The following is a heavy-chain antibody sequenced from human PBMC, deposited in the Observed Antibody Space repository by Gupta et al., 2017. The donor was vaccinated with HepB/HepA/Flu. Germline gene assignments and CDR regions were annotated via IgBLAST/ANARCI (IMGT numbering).Heavy chain of an antibody. J-gene: IGHJ4*02. CDR1: GFTFTNYG. V-gene: IGHV3-30*18. CDR2: ISHDGSNK. CDR3: AKRKDSYFDY. D-gene: IGHD2-21*01. Sequence: QVQPVVSGGAVLHPGRSLRLSCAASGFTFTNYGMHWVRQAPGKGLEWVALISHDGSNKYYVDSVKGRFTISRDKSKNTVYLQMNSLRVEDTAVYYCAKRKDSYFDYWGQGTLVTVSS.